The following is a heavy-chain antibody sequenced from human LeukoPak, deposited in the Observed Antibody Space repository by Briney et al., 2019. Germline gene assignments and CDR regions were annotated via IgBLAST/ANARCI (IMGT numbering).Heavy chain of an antibody. Sequence: GGSLRLSCAASGFTFSSYGMHWVRQAPGKGLEWVAFIRHDGSNINYADSVKGRFTISRDNSKNTLYLQMNSLRAEDTAVYYCAKDRWVAAGFFDYWGQGTLVTVSS. V-gene: IGHV3-30*02. CDR3: AKDRWVAAGFFDY. CDR1: GFTFSSYG. D-gene: IGHD6-13*01. CDR2: IRHDGSNI. J-gene: IGHJ4*02.